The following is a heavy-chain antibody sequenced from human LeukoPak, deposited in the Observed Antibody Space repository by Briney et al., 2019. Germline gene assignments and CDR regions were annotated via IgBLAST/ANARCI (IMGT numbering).Heavy chain of an antibody. D-gene: IGHD2/OR15-2a*01. CDR3: AREDHSKGDY. V-gene: IGHV3-11*04. Sequence: GGSLRLSCAASGFTCSDYYMSWIRQAPGKGLQWISYISSSGATTHYADSVKGRFTISRDNSKNTLYLQMNSLRDEDTAVYYCAREDHSKGDYWGQGTLVTVSS. CDR2: ISSSGATT. J-gene: IGHJ4*02. CDR1: GFTCSDYY.